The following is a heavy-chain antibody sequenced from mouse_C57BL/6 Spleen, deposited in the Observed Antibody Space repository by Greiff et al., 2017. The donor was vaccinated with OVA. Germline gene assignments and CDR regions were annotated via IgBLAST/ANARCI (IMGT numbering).Heavy chain of an antibody. D-gene: IGHD1-1*01. J-gene: IGHJ4*01. CDR3: ARDGYYGSSYAMDY. CDR2: IYPGDGDT. V-gene: IGHV1-82*01. CDR1: GYAFSSSW. Sequence: VKLMESGPELVKPGASVKISCKASGYAFSSSWMNWVKQRPGKGLEWIGRIYPGDGDTNYNGKFKGKATLTADKSSSTAYMQLSSLTSEDSAVYFCARDGYYGSSYAMDYWGQGTSVTVSS.